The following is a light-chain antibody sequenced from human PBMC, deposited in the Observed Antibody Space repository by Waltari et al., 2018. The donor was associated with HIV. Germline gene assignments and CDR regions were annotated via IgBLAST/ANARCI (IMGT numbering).Light chain of an antibody. CDR1: QNIDTW. V-gene: IGKV1-5*03. J-gene: IGKJ1*01. Sequence: DIQMTQSPSTLSTSEGDRITINCRASQNIDTWLAWYQQKAGKAPKLRVYKASSLESGVPTRFSGSGSGTEFTLTISSLQPDDYATYYCQHYNTSSPWTFGQGTRVDI. CDR3: QHYNTSSPWT. CDR2: KAS.